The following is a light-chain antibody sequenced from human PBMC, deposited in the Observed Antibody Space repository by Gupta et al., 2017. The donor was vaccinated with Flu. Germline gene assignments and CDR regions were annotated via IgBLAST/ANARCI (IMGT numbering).Light chain of an antibody. CDR1: QTVDRSS. J-gene: IGKJ4*01. Sequence: GTLSLSQGERATLSCRACQTVDRSSVAWYQQKPGQAPRLIIYGVFSRATRIPDRCSGSGSGTDFTLTISRLEPEDFAVYYCQQYGRSPLTFGGGTKVEIK. V-gene: IGKV3-20*01. CDR3: QQYGRSPLT. CDR2: GVF.